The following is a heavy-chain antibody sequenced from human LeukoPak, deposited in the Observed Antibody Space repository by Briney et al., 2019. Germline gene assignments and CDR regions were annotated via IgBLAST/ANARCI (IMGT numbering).Heavy chain of an antibody. D-gene: IGHD2-15*01. CDR2: ISSSSSYI. V-gene: IGHV3-21*01. J-gene: IGHJ3*02. CDR1: GFTFSSYS. CDR3: ARHRSGGSQDDAFDI. Sequence: GGSLRLSCAASGFTFSSYSMNWVRQAPGKGLEWVSSISSSSSYIYYADSVKGRFTISRDNAKNSLYLQMNSLRAEDTAVYYCARHRSGGSQDDAFDIWGQGTVVTVSS.